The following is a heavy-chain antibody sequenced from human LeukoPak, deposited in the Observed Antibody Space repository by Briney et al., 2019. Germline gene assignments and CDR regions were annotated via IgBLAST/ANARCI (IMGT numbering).Heavy chain of an antibody. CDR3: AKDGGSDPDSFDI. CDR2: IRYDGSNK. J-gene: IGHJ3*02. V-gene: IGHV3-30*02. Sequence: PGGSLRLSCAASGFIFNTYVMHWVRQAPGKGLEWLAFIRYDGSNKNYADSVKGRFTISRDNTKNSLYLQMNSLRAEDTAVYYCAKDGGSDPDSFDIWGQGTMVTVSS. CDR1: GFIFNTYV. D-gene: IGHD2-15*01.